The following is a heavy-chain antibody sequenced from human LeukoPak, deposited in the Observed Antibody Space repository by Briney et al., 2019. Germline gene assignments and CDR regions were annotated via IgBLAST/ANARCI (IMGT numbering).Heavy chain of an antibody. V-gene: IGHV3-23*01. J-gene: IGHJ4*02. D-gene: IGHD3-9*01. CDR3: TTPTHYDILTGYLY. Sequence: GGSLRLSCAASGFTFSSYAMSWVRQAPGKGLEWVSAISGSGGSTYYADSVKGRFTISRDNSKNTLYLQMNSLKTEDTAVYYCTTPTHYDILTGYLYWGQGTLVTVSS. CDR1: GFTFSSYA. CDR2: ISGSGGST.